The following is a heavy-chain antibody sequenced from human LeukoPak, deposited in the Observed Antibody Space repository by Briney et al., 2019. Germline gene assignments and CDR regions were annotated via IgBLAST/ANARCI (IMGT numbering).Heavy chain of an antibody. CDR2: IYYSGST. J-gene: IGHJ6*02. Sequence: PSETLPLTCTVSGGSISSYYWSWIRQPPGKGLEWIGYIYYSGSTNYNPSLKSRVTISVDTSKNQFSLKLSSVTAADTAVYYCARSYDSSGYYYYGMDVWGQGTTVTVSS. D-gene: IGHD3-22*01. V-gene: IGHV4-59*01. CDR3: ARSYDSSGYYYYGMDV. CDR1: GGSISSYY.